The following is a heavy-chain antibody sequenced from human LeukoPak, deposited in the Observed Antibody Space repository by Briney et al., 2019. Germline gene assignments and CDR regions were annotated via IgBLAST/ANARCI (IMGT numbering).Heavy chain of an antibody. J-gene: IGHJ3*02. Sequence: GGSLRLSCAGSGFIFGGYTMNWVRQAPGKGLEWLSYISPSGGNIFYADSVKGRFIISRDNANNSVYLQINTLRVEDTAVYYCASRKSGWPNDAFDIWGQGTMVTVTS. V-gene: IGHV3-48*01. CDR3: ASRKSGWPNDAFDI. CDR1: GFIFGGYT. D-gene: IGHD6-19*01. CDR2: ISPSGGNI.